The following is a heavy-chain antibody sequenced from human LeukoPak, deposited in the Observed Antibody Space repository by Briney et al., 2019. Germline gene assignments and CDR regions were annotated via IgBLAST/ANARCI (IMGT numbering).Heavy chain of an antibody. J-gene: IGHJ4*02. D-gene: IGHD4/OR15-4a*01. CDR3: SSSDYVYYFDY. Sequence: SETLSLTCTVSGGSIDSSSYYCGWIRQPPGKGLEWIGCIYYSGSTYYNPSLKSRVTISVDTSKNQFSLKLSSVTAADTAVYYCSSSDYVYYFDYWGQGTLVTVSS. CDR2: IYYSGST. CDR1: GGSIDSSSYY. V-gene: IGHV4-39*01.